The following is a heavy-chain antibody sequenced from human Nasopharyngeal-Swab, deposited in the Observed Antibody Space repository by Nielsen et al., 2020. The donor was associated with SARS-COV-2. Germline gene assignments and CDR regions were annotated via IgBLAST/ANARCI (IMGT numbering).Heavy chain of an antibody. CDR3: AKEYSSSWYRTWFDP. CDR2: IYSGGST. D-gene: IGHD6-13*01. J-gene: IGHJ5*02. CDR1: GFTVSGNY. Sequence: GGSLRLSCAASGFTVSGNYMSWVRQAPGKGLEWVSVIYSGGSTYYADSVKGRFTISRDNSKNTLYLQMNSLRAEDTAVYYCAKEYSSSWYRTWFDPWGQGTLVTVSS. V-gene: IGHV3-53*01.